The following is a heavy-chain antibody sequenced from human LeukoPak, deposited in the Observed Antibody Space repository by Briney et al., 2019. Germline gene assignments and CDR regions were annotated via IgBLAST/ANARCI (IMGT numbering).Heavy chain of an antibody. V-gene: IGHV3-21*01. CDR1: GFTFSSYS. D-gene: IGHD3-22*01. CDR3: ARVGYYDSSGYPPGYYYGMDV. J-gene: IGHJ6*02. Sequence: PGGSLRLSCAASGFTFSSYSMNWVRQAPGKGLEWVSSISSSSSYTYYADSVKGRFTISRDNATNSLYLQMNSLRAEDTAVYYCARVGYYDSSGYPPGYYYGMDVWGQGTTVTVSS. CDR2: ISSSSSYT.